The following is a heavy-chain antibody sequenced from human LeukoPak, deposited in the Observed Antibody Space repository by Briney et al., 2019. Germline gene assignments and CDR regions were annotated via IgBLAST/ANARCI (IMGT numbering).Heavy chain of an antibody. CDR1: GGSISSYY. CDR3: ARASYSSSWYSGTFDY. V-gene: IGHV4-59*01. CDR2: IYYSGST. Sequence: SETLSLTCTVSGGSISSYYWSWIRQPPGKGLEWIGYIYYSGSTNYNPSLKSRVTISVDTSKNQFSLKLSSVTAADTAVYYCARASYSSSWYSGTFDYWGQGTLVTVSS. J-gene: IGHJ4*02. D-gene: IGHD6-13*01.